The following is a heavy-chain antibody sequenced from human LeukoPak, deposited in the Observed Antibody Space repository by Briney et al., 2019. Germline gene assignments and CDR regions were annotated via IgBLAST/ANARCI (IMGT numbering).Heavy chain of an antibody. CDR3: ARLHDYVWGASGY. Sequence: SETLSLTCTVSGGSISSYYWSWIRQPPGKGLEWIGYIYYSGSTNYNPSLKSRVTISVDTSKNQFSLKLSSVTAADTAVYYCARLHDYVWGASGYWGQGTLVTVSS. CDR2: IYYSGST. CDR1: GGSISSYY. V-gene: IGHV4-59*08. J-gene: IGHJ4*02. D-gene: IGHD3-16*01.